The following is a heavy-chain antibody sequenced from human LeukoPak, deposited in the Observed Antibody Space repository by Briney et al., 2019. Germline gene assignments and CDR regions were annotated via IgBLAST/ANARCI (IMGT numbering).Heavy chain of an antibody. CDR2: ISNDGGGT. CDR3: AKGSSRYFFDL. V-gene: IGHV3-23*01. D-gene: IGHD3-22*01. Sequence: GGSLRLSCTASGFIFNNYGLIWVRQAPGKGLEWVSAISNDGGGTNYADFVKGRFTISRDNSKNTLFLQMNSLRAEDTALYYCAKGSSRYFFDLWGQGTLVTVSS. CDR1: GFIFNNYG. J-gene: IGHJ4*02.